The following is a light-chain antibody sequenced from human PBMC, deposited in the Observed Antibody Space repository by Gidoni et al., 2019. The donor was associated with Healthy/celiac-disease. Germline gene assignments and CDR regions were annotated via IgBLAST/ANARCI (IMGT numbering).Light chain of an antibody. CDR1: KLGDKY. J-gene: IGLJ2*01. CDR2: QDS. Sequence: SYELTPPPSVSVSPGQTASITCSGDKLGDKYACWYQQKPGQSPVLVIYQDSKRPSGIPERFSGSNAGNTATLTISGTQAMDEADYYCQAWDSRLVFGGGTKLTVL. CDR3: QAWDSRLV. V-gene: IGLV3-1*01.